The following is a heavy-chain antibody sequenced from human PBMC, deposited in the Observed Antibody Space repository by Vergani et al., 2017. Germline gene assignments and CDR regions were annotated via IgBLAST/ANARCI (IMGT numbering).Heavy chain of an antibody. V-gene: IGHV3-23*01. Sequence: EVQLLESGGGLVQPGGSLRLSCAASGFTFSSYAMSWVRQAPGKGLEWVSAISGSGGSTYYADSVKGRFTISRDNSKNTLYLQMNSLRAEDTAVYYCAKDTTYYYDSSGYYDAFDIWGQGTMVTVSS. CDR2: ISGSGGST. CDR1: GFTFSSYA. J-gene: IGHJ3*02. CDR3: AKDTTYYYDSSGYYDAFDI. D-gene: IGHD3-22*01.